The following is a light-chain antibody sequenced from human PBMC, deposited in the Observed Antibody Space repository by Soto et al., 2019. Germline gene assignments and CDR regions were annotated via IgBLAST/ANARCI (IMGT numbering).Light chain of an antibody. J-gene: IGLJ3*02. V-gene: IGLV1-44*01. CDR1: SSNIGSNA. CDR3: QSYDSSLREV. Sequence: QSVLTQPPSASGTPGQRVTISCSGSSSNIGSNAVSWYQHFPGTAPKVLIYSDDQRPSGVPDRFSGSKSGTSASLAITGLQAEDEADYYCQSYDSSLREVFGGGTKLTVL. CDR2: SDD.